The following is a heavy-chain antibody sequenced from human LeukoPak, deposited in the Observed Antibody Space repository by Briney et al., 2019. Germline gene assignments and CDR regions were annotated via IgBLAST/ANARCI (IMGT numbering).Heavy chain of an antibody. CDR1: GGSFSSYY. J-gene: IGHJ3*02. D-gene: IGHD4-17*01. Sequence: SETLSLTCAVYGGSFSSYYWSWIRHPPGKGLEWIGEINHSGSTNYNPSLKSRVTISVDTSKNQFSLKLSSVTAADTAVYYCARTLLTTPDKAHDAFDIWGQGTMVTVSS. CDR3: ARTLLTTPDKAHDAFDI. CDR2: INHSGST. V-gene: IGHV4-34*01.